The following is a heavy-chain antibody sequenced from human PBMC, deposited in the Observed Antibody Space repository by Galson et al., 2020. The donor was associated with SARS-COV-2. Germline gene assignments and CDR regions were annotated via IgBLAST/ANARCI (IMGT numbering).Heavy chain of an antibody. J-gene: IGHJ6*03. Sequence: ASVKVSCKASGYTFTSYGISWVRRAPGQGLEWMGWISAYNGNTNYAQKLQGRVTMTTDTSTSTAYMELRSLRSDDTAVYYCARSYDSSGGYYYYYYMDVWGKGTTVTVSS. D-gene: IGHD3-22*01. V-gene: IGHV1-18*01. CDR2: ISAYNGNT. CDR1: GYTFTSYG. CDR3: ARSYDSSGGYYYYYYMDV.